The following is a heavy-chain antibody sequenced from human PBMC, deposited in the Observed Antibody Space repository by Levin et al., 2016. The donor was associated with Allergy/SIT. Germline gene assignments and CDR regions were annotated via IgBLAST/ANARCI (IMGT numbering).Heavy chain of an antibody. Sequence: ESLKISCAVSGFSISSGFCWGWIRQLPGKGLEWIGSICHDGSAYYNPSPRSRVTISVDTSKNQFSLRLSSVTAADTAVYYCAKNFGGRYFDYWGQGAPVTVSS. CDR2: ICHDGSA. CDR1: GFSISSGFC. CDR3: AKNFGGRYFDY. J-gene: IGHJ4*02. D-gene: IGHD4-23*01. V-gene: IGHV4-38-2*01.